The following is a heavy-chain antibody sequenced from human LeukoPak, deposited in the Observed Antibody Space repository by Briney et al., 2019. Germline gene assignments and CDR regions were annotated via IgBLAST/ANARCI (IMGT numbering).Heavy chain of an antibody. J-gene: IGHJ5*02. D-gene: IGHD3-10*01. V-gene: IGHV3-30-3*01. Sequence: GGSLRLSCAASGFKFSFFSMNWVRQAPGKGLEWVAVISYDGSKKYYADSVKGRFTISRDNSKNTLYLQMNSLRAEDTAVYYCARDLLWFGELRENWFDPWGQGTLVTVSS. CDR1: GFKFSFFS. CDR3: ARDLLWFGELRENWFDP. CDR2: ISYDGSKK.